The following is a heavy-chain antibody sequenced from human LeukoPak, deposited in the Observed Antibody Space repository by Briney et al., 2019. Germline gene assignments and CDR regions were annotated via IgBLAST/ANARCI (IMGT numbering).Heavy chain of an antibody. D-gene: IGHD5-18*01. J-gene: IGHJ4*02. CDR3: ARDLSGVTGYTYGRGIDY. V-gene: IGHV3-66*01. CDR1: GFTFDDYG. Sequence: PGGSLRLSCAASGFTFDDYGMSWVRQAPGKGLEWVSVIYSGGSTYYADSVKGRFTISRDNSKNTLYLQMNSLRAEDTAVYYCARDLSGVTGYTYGRGIDYWGQGTLVTVSS. CDR2: IYSGGST.